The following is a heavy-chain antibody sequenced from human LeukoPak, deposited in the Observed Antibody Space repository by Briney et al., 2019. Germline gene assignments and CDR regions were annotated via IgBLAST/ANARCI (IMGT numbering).Heavy chain of an antibody. CDR3: ARAAYSSTWYSRYFDL. CDR1: GFTFRSYD. J-gene: IGHJ2*01. Sequence: GGSLRLPCAASGFTFRSYDMHWVRQATGKGLEWVSGIGTAGEIYYPGSVKGRFTISRENAKNSLYLQMNSLRAGDTAVYYCARAAYSSTWYSRYFDLWGRGTLSLSPQ. D-gene: IGHD6-13*01. CDR2: IGTAGEI. V-gene: IGHV3-13*01.